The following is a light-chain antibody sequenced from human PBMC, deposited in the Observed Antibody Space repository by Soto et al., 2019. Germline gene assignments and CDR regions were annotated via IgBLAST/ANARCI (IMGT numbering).Light chain of an antibody. V-gene: IGKV3-15*01. CDR1: QSVGGH. Sequence: EIVMTQSPATLSVSPGERAILSCRASQSVGGHLAWYQQKPGQAPRLLIYDASSRATAIPARFSGSGSGTELTLTISSLQSEDFAVYYCQRYNDWPLTFGGGTKVEIK. CDR3: QRYNDWPLT. CDR2: DAS. J-gene: IGKJ4*01.